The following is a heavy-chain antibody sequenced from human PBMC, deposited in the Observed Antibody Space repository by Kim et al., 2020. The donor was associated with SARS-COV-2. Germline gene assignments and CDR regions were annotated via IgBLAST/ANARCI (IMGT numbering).Heavy chain of an antibody. CDR1: GGSISGYY. V-gene: IGHV4-59*01. D-gene: IGHD3-10*01. CDR2: IYYSGST. Sequence: SETLSLTCTVSGGSISGYYWNWIRQPPGKGLEWIGYIYYSGSTNYNPSLKSRVTISVDTSKNQFSLKLSSVTAADTAVYYCARDRGVGGYYGSGSYYWFDPWGQGTLVTVSS. CDR3: ARDRGVGGYYGSGSYYWFDP. J-gene: IGHJ5*02.